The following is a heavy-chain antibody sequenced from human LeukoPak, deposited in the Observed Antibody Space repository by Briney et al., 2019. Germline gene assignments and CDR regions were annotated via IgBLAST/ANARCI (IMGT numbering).Heavy chain of an antibody. D-gene: IGHD6-6*01. CDR3: ARDRDSSSSLYYYYYGMDV. Sequence: ASVKVSCKAPGYTFTSHGISWVRQAPGQGLEWMGWISSNNGNTKYAQKLQGRVTMTTDTSTSTAYMELRSLRSDDTAVYYCARDRDSSSSLYYYYYGMDVWGQGTTVTVSS. J-gene: IGHJ6*02. CDR1: GYTFTSHG. V-gene: IGHV1-18*01. CDR2: ISSNNGNT.